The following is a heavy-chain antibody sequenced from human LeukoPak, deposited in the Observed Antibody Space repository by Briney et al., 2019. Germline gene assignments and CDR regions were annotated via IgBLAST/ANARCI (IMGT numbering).Heavy chain of an antibody. CDR2: MSPNSGDT. CDR1: GYTFTIYD. J-gene: IGHJ4*02. V-gene: IGHV1-8*01. CDR3: ARGPPNWGYDY. Sequence: ASVKVSCKASGYTFTIYDFNWVRQATGQRPEWMGWMSPNSGDTGYAQKFQDRVTMTRNTSISTAYMELSSLRSDDTAVYYCARGPPNWGYDYWGPGTLVTVSS. D-gene: IGHD7-27*01.